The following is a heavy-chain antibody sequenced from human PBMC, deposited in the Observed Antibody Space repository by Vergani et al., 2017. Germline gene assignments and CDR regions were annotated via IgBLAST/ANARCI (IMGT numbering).Heavy chain of an antibody. CDR3: AKKVTFSSWPNWFDP. CDR2: ISGSCGST. Sequence: EVQLLESGGGLVQPGGSLRLSCAASGFTFSSYAMSWVRQAPGKGLEWVSAISGSCGSTYYADSVKGRFTSSRDNSKNTLYLQMNRLRAEDTAVYYCAKKVTFSSWPNWFDPWGQGTLVTVSS. J-gene: IGHJ5*02. D-gene: IGHD6-13*01. CDR1: GFTFSSYA. V-gene: IGHV3-23*01.